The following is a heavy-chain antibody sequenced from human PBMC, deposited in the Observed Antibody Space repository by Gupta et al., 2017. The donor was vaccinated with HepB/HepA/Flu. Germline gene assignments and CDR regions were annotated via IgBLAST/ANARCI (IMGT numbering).Heavy chain of an antibody. J-gene: IGHJ6*03. Sequence: EEPLLESGGGLVQPGGFLRLSCVASGFLFSDYPMTWVRQAPGKGLEWVSEIRGDGGDINYEAFGKGRLTISRDNPMNTLYLQIHGLRDEETETYYCVRDHCTTPTGNKDSHMDVWGKGTTVTVS. CDR3: VRDHCTTPTGNKDSHMDV. CDR1: GFLFSDYP. CDR2: IRGDGGDI. D-gene: IGHD2/OR15-2a*01. V-gene: IGHV3-23*01.